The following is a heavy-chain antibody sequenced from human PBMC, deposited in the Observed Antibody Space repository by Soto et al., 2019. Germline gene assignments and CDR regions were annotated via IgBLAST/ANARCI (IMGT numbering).Heavy chain of an antibody. J-gene: IGHJ4*02. D-gene: IGHD1-26*01. V-gene: IGHV1-18*01. CDR3: AKYRLGATGDY. CDR1: GYSFTSYG. Sequence: XSVKVACMATGYSFTSYGLSWVRRAPGQGLEWMGWISAYNANTNYAQKLQGRVTMTTDTSTSTSYMELRSLRSDDTAVYFCAKYRLGATGDYWGQGTLVTVSS. CDR2: ISAYNANT.